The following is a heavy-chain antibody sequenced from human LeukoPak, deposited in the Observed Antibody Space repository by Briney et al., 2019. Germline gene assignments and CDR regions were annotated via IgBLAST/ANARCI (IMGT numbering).Heavy chain of an antibody. V-gene: IGHV1-18*01. J-gene: IGHJ4*02. CDR3: ARDTRNYDYVWGSYRHVWAFDY. CDR2: ISAYNGNT. CDR1: GYTFTSYG. D-gene: IGHD3-16*02. Sequence: ASVKVSCKASGYTFTSYGISWVRQAPGQGLEWMGWISAYNGNTNYAQKLQGRVTMTTDTSTSTAYMELRSLRSDDTAVYYCARDTRNYDYVWGSYRHVWAFDYWGQGTLVTVSS.